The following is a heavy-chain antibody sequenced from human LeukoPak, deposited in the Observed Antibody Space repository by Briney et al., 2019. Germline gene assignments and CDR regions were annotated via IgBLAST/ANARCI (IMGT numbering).Heavy chain of an antibody. CDR3: TRVVEQWLVGD. D-gene: IGHD6-19*01. V-gene: IGHV3-7*03. J-gene: IGHJ4*02. CDR2: IKQDGSEK. Sequence: GGSLRLSCAASGFTFSSYWMSWVRQAPGKGLEWVANIKQDGSEKYYVDSVKGRFTISRDNAKNSLYLQMNSLRAEDTAAYYCTRVVEQWLVGDWGQGTLVTVSS. CDR1: GFTFSSYW.